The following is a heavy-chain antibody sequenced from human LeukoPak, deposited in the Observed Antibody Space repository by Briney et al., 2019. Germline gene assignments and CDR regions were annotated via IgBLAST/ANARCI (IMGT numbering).Heavy chain of an antibody. Sequence: ASGTLSLTCAVSGGSISGSNWWSWVRQPPGKGLEWIGEIYHTGSTNYNPSLKSRVTMSVDKSKNQFSLNLSSVTAADTAIYYCARDTGYSYGRGYFDYWGQGTLVTVSS. V-gene: IGHV4-4*02. CDR3: ARDTGYSYGRGYFDY. D-gene: IGHD5-18*01. CDR1: GGSISGSNW. CDR2: IYHTGST. J-gene: IGHJ4*02.